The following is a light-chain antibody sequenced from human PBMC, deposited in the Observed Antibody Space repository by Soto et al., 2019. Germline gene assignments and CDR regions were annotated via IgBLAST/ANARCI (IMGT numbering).Light chain of an antibody. CDR3: CSYAGSNVV. CDR1: SSDVGGYNY. J-gene: IGLJ2*01. CDR2: EGS. V-gene: IGLV2-8*01. Sequence: QSALTQPPSASGSPGQSVTISCTGTSSDVGGYNYVSWYQQHPGKAPKLMIYEGSKRPSGVSNRFSGSKSGNTASLTISGLQAEDEADYYCCSYAGSNVVFGGGTKLTVL.